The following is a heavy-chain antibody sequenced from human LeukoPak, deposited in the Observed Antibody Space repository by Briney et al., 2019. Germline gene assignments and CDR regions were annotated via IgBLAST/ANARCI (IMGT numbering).Heavy chain of an antibody. V-gene: IGHV3-33*01. CDR2: IWYDGSNE. CDR1: GFALNNYA. Sequence: GGSLRLSCAASGFALNNYAMHRVRQAPGKGLEWVAVIWYDGSNEHYSDSVKGRFAISRDISKNTLYLQMNSLRAEDTAVYFCARDPGLRLDLWGQGTLLTVSS. CDR3: ARDPGLRLDL. D-gene: IGHD3-3*01. J-gene: IGHJ4*02.